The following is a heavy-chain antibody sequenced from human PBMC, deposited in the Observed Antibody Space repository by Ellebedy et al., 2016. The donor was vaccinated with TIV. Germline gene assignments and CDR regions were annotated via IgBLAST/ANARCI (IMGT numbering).Heavy chain of an antibody. CDR3: AKGALWFGEIDAFDV. D-gene: IGHD3-10*01. J-gene: IGHJ3*01. CDR2: ISYDGSNK. Sequence: GESLKISXAVSGFSFRTYAMHWVRQAPGKGLEWVAVISYDGSNKYYADSVKGRFTISRDNSKNTLYLHMSSLRVEDTAVYYCAKGALWFGEIDAFDVWGQGTMVTVSS. V-gene: IGHV3-30-3*01. CDR1: GFSFRTYA.